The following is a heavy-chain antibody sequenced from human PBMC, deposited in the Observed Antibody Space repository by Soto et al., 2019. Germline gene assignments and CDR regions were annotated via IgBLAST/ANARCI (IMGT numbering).Heavy chain of an antibody. J-gene: IGHJ5*02. Sequence: ASVKVSCKASGGTFSSYAISWVRQAPGQGLEWMGGIIPIFGTANYAQKFQGRVTITADESTSTAYMELSSLRSEDTAVYYCARDNLGILGPYSSSWFSWFDPWGQGTLVTVSS. CDR1: GGTFSSYA. CDR3: ARDNLGILGPYSSSWFSWFDP. CDR2: IIPIFGTA. D-gene: IGHD6-13*01. V-gene: IGHV1-69*13.